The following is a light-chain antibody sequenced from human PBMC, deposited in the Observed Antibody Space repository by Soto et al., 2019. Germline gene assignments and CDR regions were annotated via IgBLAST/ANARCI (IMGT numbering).Light chain of an antibody. V-gene: IGLV2-14*01. Sequence: QSVLTQPASASGSPGQSVTISCTGPRSDIGDSNFISWYQHSPGKAPRLLIYQVNNRPSGVSGRFSGSKAGNTASLTISGLLDGDEADYFCASFRSGTILVFGSGTKVTVL. CDR3: ASFRSGTILV. J-gene: IGLJ1*01. CDR1: RSDIGDSNF. CDR2: QVN.